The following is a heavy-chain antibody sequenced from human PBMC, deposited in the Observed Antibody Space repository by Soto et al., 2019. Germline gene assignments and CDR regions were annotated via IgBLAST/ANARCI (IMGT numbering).Heavy chain of an antibody. J-gene: IGHJ4*02. Sequence: GGSLRLSCAASGFTFSSYWMSWVRQALGKGLEWVANINQNGNEKYYVDSVKGRFTVSRDNAENSLHLQMNSLRVDDTAVYYCARVNYGVLGYWGQGILVTVSS. CDR1: GFTFSSYW. V-gene: IGHV3-7*01. D-gene: IGHD4-17*01. CDR2: INQNGNEK. CDR3: ARVNYGVLGY.